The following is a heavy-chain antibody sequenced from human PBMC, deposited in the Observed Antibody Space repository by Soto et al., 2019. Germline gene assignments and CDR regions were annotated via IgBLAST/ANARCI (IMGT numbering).Heavy chain of an antibody. CDR3: ARDLYGDYVSY. V-gene: IGHV1-2*02. CDR2: INPNSGGT. Sequence: ASVKVSCMASGYTFTGYYMHWVRQAPGQGLEWMGWINPNSGGTNYAQRFQGRVTMTRDTSISTAYMELSRLRSDDTAVYYCARDLYGDYVSYWGQGTLVTVSS. D-gene: IGHD4-17*01. J-gene: IGHJ4*02. CDR1: GYTFTGYY.